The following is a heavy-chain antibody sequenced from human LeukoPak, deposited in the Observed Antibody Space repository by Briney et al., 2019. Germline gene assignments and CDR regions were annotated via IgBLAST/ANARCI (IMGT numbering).Heavy chain of an antibody. Sequence: ASMKVSCKASGYTFTDYYLHWVRQAPGQGLEWMGWINPDSGATNDAQKFQGRVTMTRDSSISTAFLELSRLTSDDTAVYYCARGLNSYGSGIFDYWGQGTLVTVSS. CDR2: INPDSGAT. D-gene: IGHD3-10*01. J-gene: IGHJ4*02. V-gene: IGHV1-2*02. CDR3: ARGLNSYGSGIFDY. CDR1: GYTFTDYY.